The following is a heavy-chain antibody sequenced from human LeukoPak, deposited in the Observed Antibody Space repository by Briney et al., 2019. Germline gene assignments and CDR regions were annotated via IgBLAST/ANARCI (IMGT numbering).Heavy chain of an antibody. V-gene: IGHV3-72*01. D-gene: IGHD6-13*01. CDR2: TRNKTNTYTT. CDR3: ATSRASAAGTLPHMDV. CDR1: GFTFSDHY. Sequence: GGSLRLSCAASGFTFSDHYMDWVRQAPGKGLEWVGRTRNKTNTYTTKYAASVKGRFTISRDDSKKSLYLQMNSLKIEDTAVYYCATSRASAAGTLPHMDVWGKGTTVTVSS. J-gene: IGHJ6*03.